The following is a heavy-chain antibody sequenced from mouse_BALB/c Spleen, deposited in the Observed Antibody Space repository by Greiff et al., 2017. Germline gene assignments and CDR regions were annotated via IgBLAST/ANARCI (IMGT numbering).Heavy chain of an antibody. Sequence: VQLQQSGPGLVQPSQSLSITCTVSGFSLTSYGVHWVRQSPGKGLEWLGVIWSGGSTDYNAAFISRLSIRKDNSKSQVFFKMNSLQADDTAIYYCARNRYDGTLYAMDYWGQGTSVTVSS. CDR1: GFSLTSYG. D-gene: IGHD2-14*01. CDR2: IWSGGST. V-gene: IGHV2-4-1*01. CDR3: ARNRYDGTLYAMDY. J-gene: IGHJ4*01.